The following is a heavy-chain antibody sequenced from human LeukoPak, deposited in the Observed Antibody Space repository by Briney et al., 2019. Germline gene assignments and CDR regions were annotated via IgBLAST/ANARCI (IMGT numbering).Heavy chain of an antibody. CDR2: IFSGGDT. J-gene: IGHJ5*02. D-gene: IGHD4-11*01. CDR1: GFTVSNNW. CDR3: ARDPSAVTTNTYA. Sequence: GGSLRLSCAASGFTVSNNWMNWVRQAPGKGLEWVSLIFSGGDTQYADSVKDRFTISRDSSKNTLYLQMSNLRAEDTAVYYCARDPSAVTTNTYAWGQGTLVTVSS. V-gene: IGHV3-66*01.